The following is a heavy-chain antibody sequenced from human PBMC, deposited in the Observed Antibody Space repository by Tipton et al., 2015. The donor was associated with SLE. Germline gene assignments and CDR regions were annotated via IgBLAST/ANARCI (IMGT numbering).Heavy chain of an antibody. CDR3: ARGPDPDHTAMGAFDI. Sequence: TLSLTCAVYGGSFSGYYWSWLRQPPGKGLEWIGEINHSGSTNYNPSLKSRVTISVDTSKNQFSLKLSSVTAADTAVYYCARGPDPDHTAMGAFDIWGQGTM. D-gene: IGHD5-18*01. CDR2: INHSGST. J-gene: IGHJ3*02. CDR1: GGSFSGYY. V-gene: IGHV4-34*01.